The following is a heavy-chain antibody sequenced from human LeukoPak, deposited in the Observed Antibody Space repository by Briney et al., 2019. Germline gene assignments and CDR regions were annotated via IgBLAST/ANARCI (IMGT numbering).Heavy chain of an antibody. V-gene: IGHV3-21*01. J-gene: IGHJ6*03. Sequence: GGSLRLSCAASGFTFSSYSMNWVRQAPGKGLEWVSSISSSSSYIYYADSVKGRFTISRDNAKNSLYLQMNSLRAEDTAVYYCARESSSSFVYYYYYYMDVWGKGTTVTVSS. D-gene: IGHD6-6*01. CDR1: GFTFSSYS. CDR2: ISSSSSYI. CDR3: ARESSSSFVYYYYYYMDV.